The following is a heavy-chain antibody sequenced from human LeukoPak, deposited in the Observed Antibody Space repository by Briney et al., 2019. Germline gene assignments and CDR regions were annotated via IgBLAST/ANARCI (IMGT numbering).Heavy chain of an antibody. CDR2: INPSGGST. CDR3: ARSTPDWFDP. Sequence: ASVTVSCKASGYTFTSCYMHWVRQAPGQGLEWMGIINPSGGSTSYAQKFQGRVTMTRDTSTSTVYMELSSLRSEDTAVYYCARSTPDWFDPWGQGTLVTVSS. J-gene: IGHJ5*02. CDR1: GYTFTSCY. V-gene: IGHV1-46*01.